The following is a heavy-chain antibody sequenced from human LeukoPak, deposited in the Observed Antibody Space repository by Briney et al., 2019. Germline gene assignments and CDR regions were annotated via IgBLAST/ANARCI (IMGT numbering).Heavy chain of an antibody. V-gene: IGHV1-2*02. Sequence: GASVKVSCNASGYTFTDYYIHWVRQAPGQGLEWMGWINPYSGGTNYAQKFQGRVTMTTDTSTSTAYMELRSLRSDDTAVYYCARDLGYSGTRNFDYWGQGTLVTVSS. J-gene: IGHJ4*02. CDR1: GYTFTDYY. CDR2: INPYSGGT. CDR3: ARDLGYSGTRNFDY. D-gene: IGHD1-26*01.